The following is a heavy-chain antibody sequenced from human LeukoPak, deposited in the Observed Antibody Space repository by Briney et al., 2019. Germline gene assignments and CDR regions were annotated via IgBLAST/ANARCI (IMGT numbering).Heavy chain of an antibody. Sequence: ASVKVSCKASGGTFSSYAISWVRQAPGQGLEWMGRIIPIFGTANYAQKCQGRVTITTDESTSTAYMELSSLRSEDTAVYYCARGARIAAAGDYFDYWGQGTLVTVSS. D-gene: IGHD6-13*01. CDR2: IIPIFGTA. CDR3: ARGARIAAAGDYFDY. V-gene: IGHV1-69*05. J-gene: IGHJ4*02. CDR1: GGTFSSYA.